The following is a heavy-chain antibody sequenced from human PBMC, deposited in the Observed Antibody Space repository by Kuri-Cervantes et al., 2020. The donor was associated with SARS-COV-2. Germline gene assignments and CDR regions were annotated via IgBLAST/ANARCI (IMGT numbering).Heavy chain of an antibody. J-gene: IGHJ4*02. CDR3: ARHAPRGNFDY. D-gene: IGHD2-2*01. V-gene: IGHV5-10-1*01. CDR2: IDPSDSHT. Sequence: GESLKISCKGSGYSFTSYWISWARQMPGKGLEWMGRIDPSDSHTNYNSDSYIKYSPSFQGYVTISADKSSSTAYLQWSSLKASDTAMYYCARHAPRGNFDYWGQGTQVTVSS. CDR1: GYSFTSYW.